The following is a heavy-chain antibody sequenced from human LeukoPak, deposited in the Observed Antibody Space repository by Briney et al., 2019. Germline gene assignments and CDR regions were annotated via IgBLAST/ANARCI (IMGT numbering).Heavy chain of an antibody. D-gene: IGHD3-3*01. CDR2: MNPNSGNT. J-gene: IGHJ6*03. CDR1: GYTFTSYD. CDR3: GRRYDYCRGDSSYYYYMDV. V-gene: IGHV1-8*03. Sequence: ASVKLSCKASGYTFTSYDINWVRQATGQGLEWMGWMNPNSGNTGYAQKFQGRVTITRNTSISTAYMELRSLRSEDKPVYYCGRRYDYCRGDSSYYYYMDVWGKGTTVTVSS.